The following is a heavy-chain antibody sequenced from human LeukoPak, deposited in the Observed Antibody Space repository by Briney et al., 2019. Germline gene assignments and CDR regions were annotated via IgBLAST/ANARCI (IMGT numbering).Heavy chain of an antibody. J-gene: IGHJ4*02. D-gene: IGHD4-23*01. CDR3: AREFDYGGHFDY. CDR2: IRSKAKSYAT. CDR1: GLTFSDSA. V-gene: IGHV3-73*01. Sequence: GGSLRLSCAASGLTFSDSAVHWVRQASGKGLEWVGRIRSKAKSYATAYAASVKGRFTTSRDDSETTAYLQMNSLRAEDTAVYYCAREFDYGGHFDYWGQGTLVTVSS.